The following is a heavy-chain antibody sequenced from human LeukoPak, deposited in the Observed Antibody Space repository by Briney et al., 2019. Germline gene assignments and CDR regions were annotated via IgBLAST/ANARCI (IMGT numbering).Heavy chain of an antibody. D-gene: IGHD2/OR15-2a*01. J-gene: IGHJ4*02. CDR2: IIIAGGSR. Sequence: GGSLRLSCAASGFSFNNYAMRWVRQAPGEGLECVSYIIIAGGSRYYADAVEGRFSISRDNNKNTLFLQMESRRVEDAAVYYCAKDGPSIVRPKGYYFDSCGQGGLVTVAS. CDR1: GFSFNNYA. V-gene: IGHV3-23*01. CDR3: AKDGPSIVRPKGYYFDS.